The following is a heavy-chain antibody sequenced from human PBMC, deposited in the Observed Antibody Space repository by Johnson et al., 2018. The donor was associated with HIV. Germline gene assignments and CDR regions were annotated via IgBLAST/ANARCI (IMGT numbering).Heavy chain of an antibody. CDR3: ARVFYCTTAVCYTPGAFDI. CDR2: ISYDGSNK. J-gene: IGHJ3*02. Sequence: QVQLVESGGGVVQPGRSLRLSCAASGFTFSSYAMHSVRQAPGKGLEWLAVISYDGSNKYYADSVKGRFTISRDNSKNTLYLQMNGLRTEDTAVYYCARVFYCTTAVCYTPGAFDIWGQGTMVTVSS. V-gene: IGHV3-30-3*01. D-gene: IGHD2-8*01. CDR1: GFTFSSYA.